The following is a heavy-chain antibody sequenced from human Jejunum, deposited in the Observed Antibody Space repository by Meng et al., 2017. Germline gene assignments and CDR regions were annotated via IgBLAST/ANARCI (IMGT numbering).Heavy chain of an antibody. V-gene: IGHV3-74*01. CDR1: GFTFNNYW. Sequence: EEHVVESGGGLVQPGGSLRLSCAASGFTFNNYWMHWVRQAPGKGLVWVSRINNDGSDTTYADSVKGRFTISRDNAQNMLYLQMNSLRVEDTAVYYCARDKPHNWFDPWGQGTLVTVSS. CDR2: INNDGSDT. J-gene: IGHJ5*02. CDR3: ARDKPHNWFDP.